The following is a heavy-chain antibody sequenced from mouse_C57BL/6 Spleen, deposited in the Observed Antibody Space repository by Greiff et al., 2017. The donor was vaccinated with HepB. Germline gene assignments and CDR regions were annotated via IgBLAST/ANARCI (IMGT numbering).Heavy chain of an antibody. CDR2: INPNNGGT. J-gene: IGHJ4*01. CDR3: ARLYYGTYAMDY. V-gene: IGHV1-18*01. CDR1: GYTFTDYN. D-gene: IGHD1-1*01. Sequence: VQLQQSGPELVKPGASVKIPCKASGYTFTDYNMDWVKQSHGKSLEWIGDINPNNGGTIYNQKFKGKATLTVDKSSSTAYMELRSLTSEDTAVYYCARLYYGTYAMDYWGQGTSVTVSS.